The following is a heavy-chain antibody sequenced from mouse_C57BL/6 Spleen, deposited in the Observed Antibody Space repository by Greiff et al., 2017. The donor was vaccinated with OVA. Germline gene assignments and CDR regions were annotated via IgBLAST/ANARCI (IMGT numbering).Heavy chain of an antibody. CDR1: GYAFSSSW. CDR2: IYPGDGDT. Sequence: SGPELVKPGASVKISCKASGYAFSSSWMNWVKQRPGKGLEWIGRIYPGDGDTNYNGKFKGKATLTADKSSSTAYMQLSSLTSEDSAVYFCAREGMVTTLDYWGQGTTLTVSS. J-gene: IGHJ2*01. D-gene: IGHD2-2*01. CDR3: AREGMVTTLDY. V-gene: IGHV1-82*01.